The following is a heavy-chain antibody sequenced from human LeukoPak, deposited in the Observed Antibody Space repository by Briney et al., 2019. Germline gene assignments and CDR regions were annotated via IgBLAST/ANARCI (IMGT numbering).Heavy chain of an antibody. CDR1: GGSFSRYY. V-gene: IGHV4-34*01. CDR2: IDHRGDT. J-gene: IGHJ4*03. Sequence: SETLSLTCAVYGGSFSRYYWSWIRQSPGKGLEWIAEIDHRGDTNYNPSVRSRVTISVDTSKNQFSLRVKSLSAADTAVYYCARGATISETGYFDFWGQGTLVTVSS. CDR3: ARGATISETGYFDF. D-gene: IGHD5-24*01.